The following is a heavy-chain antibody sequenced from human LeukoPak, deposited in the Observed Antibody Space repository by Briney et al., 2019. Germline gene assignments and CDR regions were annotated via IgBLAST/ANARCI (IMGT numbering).Heavy chain of an antibody. Sequence: GESLQISCKGSGYSFTSYWIGWVRPMPGKGLEWVGIIYPGDSDTRYSPSFQGQVTISADKSISTAYLQWSSLKASDTAMYYCASSIGDYYDSSGPFDYWGQGTLVTVSS. CDR2: IYPGDSDT. CDR1: GYSFTSYW. J-gene: IGHJ4*02. V-gene: IGHV5-51*01. D-gene: IGHD3-22*01. CDR3: ASSIGDYYDSSGPFDY.